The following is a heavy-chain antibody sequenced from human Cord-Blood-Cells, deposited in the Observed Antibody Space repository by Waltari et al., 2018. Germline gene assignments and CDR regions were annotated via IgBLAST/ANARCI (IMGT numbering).Heavy chain of an antibody. CDR2: IYWDDDK. J-gene: IGHJ3*02. CDR3: AYSTGEGGANTGSDAFDI. Sequence: QITLKESGPTLVKPTQTLTLTCTFSGFSLSTSGVGVGWIRQPPGKALEWLALIYWDDDKRYSPSLKSRLTITKDTSKNQVVLTMTNMDPVDTATYYCAYSTGEGGANTGSDAFDIWGQGTMVTVSS. CDR1: GFSLSTSGVG. V-gene: IGHV2-5*02. D-gene: IGHD7-27*01.